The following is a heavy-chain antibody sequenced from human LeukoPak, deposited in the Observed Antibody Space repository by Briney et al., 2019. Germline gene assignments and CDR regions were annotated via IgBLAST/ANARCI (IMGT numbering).Heavy chain of an antibody. CDR2: INHSGST. D-gene: IGHD6-13*01. CDR3: ARHGGIAAAGDWFDP. Sequence: PSETLSLTCAVSGGSISSSNWWSWVRQPPGKGLEWIGEINHSGSTNYNPSLKSRVTISIDTSKNQFSLKLSSVTAADTAVYYCARHGGIAAAGDWFDPWGQGTLVTVSS. J-gene: IGHJ5*02. CDR1: GGSISSSNW. V-gene: IGHV4-4*02.